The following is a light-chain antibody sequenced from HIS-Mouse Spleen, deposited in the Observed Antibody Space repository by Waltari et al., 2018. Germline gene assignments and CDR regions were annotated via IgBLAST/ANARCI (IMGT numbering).Light chain of an antibody. CDR1: QSLLHSNGYNY. J-gene: IGKJ5*01. CDR2: LGS. V-gene: IGKV2-28*01. CDR3: MQALQTPT. Sequence: IVMTQSPLSLPVTPAEPASISSSSSQSLLHSNGYNYLDWYLQKPGQSPQLLIYLGSNRASGVPDRFSGSGSGTDFTLKISRVEAEDVGVYYCMQALQTPTFGQGTRLEIK.